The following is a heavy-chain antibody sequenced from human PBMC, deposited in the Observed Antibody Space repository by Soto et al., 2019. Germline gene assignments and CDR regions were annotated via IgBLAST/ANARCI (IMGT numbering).Heavy chain of an antibody. CDR3: ARSPRGDIVVVPAPYDY. Sequence: SLRLSCAASGFTFSSYEMNWVRQAPGKGLEWVSYISSSGSTIYYADSVKGRFTISRDNAKNSLYLQMNSLRAEDTAVYYCARSPRGDIVVVPAPYDYWGQGTLVTVSS. D-gene: IGHD2-2*01. CDR1: GFTFSSYE. J-gene: IGHJ4*02. CDR2: ISSSGSTI. V-gene: IGHV3-48*03.